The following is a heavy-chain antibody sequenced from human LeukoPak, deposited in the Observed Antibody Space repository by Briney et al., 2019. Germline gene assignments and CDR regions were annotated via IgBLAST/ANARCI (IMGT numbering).Heavy chain of an antibody. V-gene: IGHV3-74*03. D-gene: IGHD6-6*01. CDR2: ISPDGSTT. Sequence: GGSLRLSCAASGFTFSRYWMHWVRQAPGKGLMWVSRISPDGSTTLYADSVKGRFTISRDNAKNSVYLQMDSLRAEDTAVYYCAREGIVARRLDFWGQGTLVTVSS. J-gene: IGHJ4*02. CDR1: GFTFSRYW. CDR3: AREGIVARRLDF.